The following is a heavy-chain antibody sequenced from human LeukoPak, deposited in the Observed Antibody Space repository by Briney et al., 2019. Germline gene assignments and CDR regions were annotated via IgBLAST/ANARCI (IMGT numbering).Heavy chain of an antibody. CDR2: IYYSGST. CDR3: ARTFSGTHTGDY. Sequence: SETLSLTCTVSGGSISSYYWNWIRQPPGKGLEWIGYIYYSGSTSYSPSLKSRVTISVDTSKNQFSLKLSSVTAADTAVYYCARTFSGTHTGDYWGQGTLATVSS. CDR1: GGSISSYY. V-gene: IGHV4-59*08. D-gene: IGHD1-26*01. J-gene: IGHJ4*02.